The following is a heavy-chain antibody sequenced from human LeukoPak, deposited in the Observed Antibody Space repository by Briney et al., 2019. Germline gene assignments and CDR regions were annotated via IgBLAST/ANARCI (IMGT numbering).Heavy chain of an antibody. J-gene: IGHJ6*03. CDR1: GYTFTGYY. CDR3: AREDIVVVPAAMPGTPYYYMDV. CDR2: INPNSGGT. V-gene: IGHV1-2*02. Sequence: GASVKVSCKASGYTFTGYYMHWVRQAPGQGLEWMGWINPNSGGTNYAQKFQGRVTMTRDTSISTAYMELRSLRSDDTAVYYCAREDIVVVPAAMPGTPYYYMDVWGKGTTITVSS. D-gene: IGHD2-2*01.